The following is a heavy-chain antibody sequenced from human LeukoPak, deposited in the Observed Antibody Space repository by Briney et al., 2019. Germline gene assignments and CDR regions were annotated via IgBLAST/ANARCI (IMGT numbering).Heavy chain of an antibody. D-gene: IGHD4-17*01. J-gene: IGHJ4*02. CDR3: ARVVYGDSSKDFDY. V-gene: IGHV4-34*01. Sequence: SETLSLTCAVYGGSFSGYYWTWIRQPPGRGLEWIGEVNHGGTTNYNPSLKGRVIISTDTSKNQFSLNLNSVTAADTAVYYCARVVYGDSSKDFDYWGQGTLVTVSS. CDR2: VNHGGTT. CDR1: GGSFSGYY.